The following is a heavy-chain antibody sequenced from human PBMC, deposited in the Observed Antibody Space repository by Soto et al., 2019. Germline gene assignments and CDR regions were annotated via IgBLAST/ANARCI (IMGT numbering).Heavy chain of an antibody. CDR3: ASDFKGIDAFDI. D-gene: IGHD3-10*01. CDR2: IYFSGST. V-gene: IGHV4-31*03. CDR1: GGSISSGGYY. Sequence: QVQLQESGPGLVKPSQTLSLTCTVSGGSISSGGYYWSWIRQLPGKGLEWIGYIYFSGSTYYNPSLKSRVTISVDTSKNQFSVRLSSVTAADTAVYYCASDFKGIDAFDIWGQGTMVTVSS. J-gene: IGHJ3*02.